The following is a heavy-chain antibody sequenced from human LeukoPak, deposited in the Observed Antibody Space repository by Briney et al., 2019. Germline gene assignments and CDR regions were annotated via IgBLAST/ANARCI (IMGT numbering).Heavy chain of an antibody. J-gene: IGHJ3*02. CDR2: ISAYNGNT. V-gene: IGHV1-18*01. CDR1: GYTFTSYG. CDR3: AREFVSGYDPSDAFDI. Sequence: ASVKVSCKASGYTFTSYGISWVRQAPGQGLEWMGWISAYNGNTNYAQKLQGRVTMTTDTSTSTAYMELRSLRSDDTAVYYCAREFVSGYDPSDAFDIWGQGTMVTVSS. D-gene: IGHD5-12*01.